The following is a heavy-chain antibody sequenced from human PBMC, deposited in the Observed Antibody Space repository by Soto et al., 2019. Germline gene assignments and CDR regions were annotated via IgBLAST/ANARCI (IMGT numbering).Heavy chain of an antibody. CDR1: GFTFSSYA. D-gene: IGHD5-18*01. V-gene: IGHV3-30-3*01. CDR2: ISDDGNNK. Sequence: QVQLVESGGGVVHPGRSLRLSCAASGFTFSSYAMHWVRQAPGKGLEWLAVISDDGNNKNYADSVKGRFTVSRDNSRNTLYLEMNSPRPAETDVYFCARAYSPPPMMDVWGQGTTVTVSS. J-gene: IGHJ6*02. CDR3: ARAYSPPPMMDV.